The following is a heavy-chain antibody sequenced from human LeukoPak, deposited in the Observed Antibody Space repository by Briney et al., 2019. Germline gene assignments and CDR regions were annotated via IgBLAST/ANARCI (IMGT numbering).Heavy chain of an antibody. V-gene: IGHV3-48*03. CDR3: VSLPVRDDAFDI. Sequence: GGSLRLSCAASGFTFSSYEMNWVRQAPGKGLEWVSYISSSGSTIYYADSVKGQFTISRDNAKNSLYLQMNSLRAEDTAVYYCVSLPVRDDAFDIWGQGTMVTVSS. D-gene: IGHD6-19*01. J-gene: IGHJ3*02. CDR2: ISSSGSTI. CDR1: GFTFSSYE.